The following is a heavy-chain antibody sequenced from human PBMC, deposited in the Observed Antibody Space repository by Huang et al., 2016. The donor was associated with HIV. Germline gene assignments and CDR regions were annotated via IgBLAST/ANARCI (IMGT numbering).Heavy chain of an antibody. CDR1: GNRLNSYG. CDR2: MSVYNDGP. V-gene: IGHV1-18*04. Sequence: VKVSCKASGNRLNSYGINGVRQAPGQGLEWVGWMSVYNDGPKYAENLPGRVTLTTDTSTKTAYMEVSGLRSEDSAVYYCARGHHYYYYMDVWGEGTAVTVSS. CDR3: ARGHHYYYYMDV. J-gene: IGHJ6*03.